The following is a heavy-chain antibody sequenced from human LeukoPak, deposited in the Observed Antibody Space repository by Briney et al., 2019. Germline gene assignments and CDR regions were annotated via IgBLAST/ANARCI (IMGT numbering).Heavy chain of an antibody. V-gene: IGHV4-59*01. J-gene: IGHJ3*02. Sequence: SETLSLTCTVSGASMSSYYWNWIRQPPGKGLEWIGYVFYTGSTNYNPSLKGRVTISIDMSKNQFSLNLSSVTAADTAVYSCAGDDKDAFDIWGQGTMVTVSS. D-gene: IGHD3-22*01. CDR1: GASMSSYY. CDR3: AGDDKDAFDI. CDR2: VFYTGST.